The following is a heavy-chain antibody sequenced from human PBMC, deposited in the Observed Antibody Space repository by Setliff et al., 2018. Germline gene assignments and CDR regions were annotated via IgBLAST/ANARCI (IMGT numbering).Heavy chain of an antibody. J-gene: IGHJ4*02. D-gene: IGHD3-10*01. Sequence: GESLKISCAAPGFVFGTYGMHWVRQAPGKGLDWVASVRFDGSYKVYADSVKGRFTISRDNSENTLFLQMTSLRPEDTGVYYCVKVKKPLIRGSGFDYWGRGTLVTVSS. CDR1: GFVFGTYG. CDR3: VKVKKPLIRGSGFDY. V-gene: IGHV3-30*02. CDR2: VRFDGSYK.